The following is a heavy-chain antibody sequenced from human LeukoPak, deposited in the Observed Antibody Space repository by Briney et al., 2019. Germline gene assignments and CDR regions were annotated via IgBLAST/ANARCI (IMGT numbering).Heavy chain of an antibody. CDR1: GDSFSSNSAA. J-gene: IGHJ4*02. V-gene: IGHV6-1*01. CDR2: TYYRSKWYN. Sequence: PSQTLSLTCAISGDSFSSNSAAWHWIRQSPSRGLEWLVRTYYRSKWYNDYAVSVKSRITINPDTSKNQFSLQLNSVTPEDTAVYYCARDLSGSYWGKYYFDYWGQGTLVTVSS. CDR3: ARDLSGSYWGKYYFDY. D-gene: IGHD1-26*01.